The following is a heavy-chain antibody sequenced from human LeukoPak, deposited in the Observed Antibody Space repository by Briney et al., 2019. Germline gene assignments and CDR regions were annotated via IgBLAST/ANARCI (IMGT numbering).Heavy chain of an antibody. D-gene: IGHD3/OR15-3a*01. CDR3: STWTDLYDY. J-gene: IGHJ4*02. Sequence: PGGSLRLSCAASGFTFSSYEMNWVRQAPGKGLEWVSYISSSGSTIYYADSVKGRFTISRDNSKNTLYLQMNSLTTEDTAVYYCSTWTDLYDYWGQGTLVTVS. V-gene: IGHV3-48*03. CDR2: ISSSGSTI. CDR1: GFTFSSYE.